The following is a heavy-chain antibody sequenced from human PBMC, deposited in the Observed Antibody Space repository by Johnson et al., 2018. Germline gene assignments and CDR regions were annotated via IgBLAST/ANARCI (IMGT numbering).Heavy chain of an antibody. CDR2: ISGSGGST. Sequence: EVQLVETGGGLVQPGGSLRLSCAASGFTFSSYAMSWVRQAPGKGLEWVSAISGSGGSTYYADSVKGRFTISRDNSKNTLYLQMNSLRAEDTAVYYCAKDLGLVWLGELLAAFDIWGQGTMVTVSS. V-gene: IGHV3-23*04. CDR1: GFTFSSYA. CDR3: AKDLGLVWLGELLAAFDI. J-gene: IGHJ3*02. D-gene: IGHD3-10*01.